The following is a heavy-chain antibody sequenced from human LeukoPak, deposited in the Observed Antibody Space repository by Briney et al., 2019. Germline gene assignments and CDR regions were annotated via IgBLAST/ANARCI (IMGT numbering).Heavy chain of an antibody. Sequence: GRSLRLSCAASGFTFSSYAMHWVRQAPGKGLEWVAVISYDGSNKYYADSVKGRFTISRDNSKNTLYLQKNSLRAEDTAVYYCARENRPGGGFDYWGQGTLVTVSS. V-gene: IGHV3-30*04. CDR2: ISYDGSNK. J-gene: IGHJ4*02. CDR1: GFTFSSYA. CDR3: ARENRPGGGFDY. D-gene: IGHD3-10*01.